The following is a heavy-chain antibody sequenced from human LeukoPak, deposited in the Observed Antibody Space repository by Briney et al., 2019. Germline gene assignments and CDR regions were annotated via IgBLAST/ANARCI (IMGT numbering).Heavy chain of an antibody. CDR2: KKQDGSKK. J-gene: IGHJ4*02. Sequence: PGRSLRLSCAASGFTFSSYWMSWVRQAPGKWLEWVANKKQDGSKKYYVDSVKGRFTISRDNAKNSLYLQMNSLRAEDKAVYYCAREVVTMFDYWGQGTLVTVSS. D-gene: IGHD2-21*02. CDR1: GFTFSSYW. CDR3: AREVVTMFDY. V-gene: IGHV3-7*01.